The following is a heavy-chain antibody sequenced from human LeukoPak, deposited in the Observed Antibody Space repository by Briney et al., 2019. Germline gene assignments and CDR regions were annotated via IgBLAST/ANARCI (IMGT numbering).Heavy chain of an antibody. J-gene: IGHJ6*02. D-gene: IGHD3-10*01. CDR3: ARCLVYTSGGYYSSPAYYYYGMDV. CDR1: GYSFTSYW. CDR2: IYPGDSDT. V-gene: IGHV5-51*01. Sequence: GESLKISCKGSGYSFTSYWIGWVRQMPGEGLEWMGIIYPGDSDTRYSPSFQGQVTMSVDKSISTAYLQWSSLKASDTAMYYCARCLVYTSGGYYSSPAYYYYGMDVWGQGTTVTVSS.